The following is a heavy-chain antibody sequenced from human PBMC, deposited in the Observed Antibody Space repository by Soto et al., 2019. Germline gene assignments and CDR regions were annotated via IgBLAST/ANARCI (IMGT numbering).Heavy chain of an antibody. CDR2: ISGSGGST. D-gene: IGHD5-12*01. J-gene: IGHJ5*02. V-gene: IGHV3-23*01. CDR3: AKDPDQSGYDCWFDP. Sequence: EVQLLESGGGLVQTGGSLRLSCAASGFTFSSYAMSWVRQAPGKGLEWVSAISGSGGSTYYADSVKARFTISRDNSKNTLYLQMNSLRAEDTAVYYCAKDPDQSGYDCWFDPWGQGTLVTVSS. CDR1: GFTFSSYA.